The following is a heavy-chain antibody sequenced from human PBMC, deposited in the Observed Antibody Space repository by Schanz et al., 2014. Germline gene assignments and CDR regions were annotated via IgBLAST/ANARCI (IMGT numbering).Heavy chain of an antibody. CDR3: ARDIQYHYDTSGPVGAFDI. CDR2: IIPILGME. V-gene: IGHV1-69*04. Sequence: QVQLVQSGAEVKKPGSSVKVSCKASGGTFSSYAFSWVRQAPGQGLEWMVKIIPILGMENYAQKFQGRVTITADIATSTAYMDLSSLRSDDTAVYYCARDIQYHYDTSGPVGAFDIWGQGTLVTVSS. J-gene: IGHJ3*02. CDR1: GGTFSSYA. D-gene: IGHD3-22*01.